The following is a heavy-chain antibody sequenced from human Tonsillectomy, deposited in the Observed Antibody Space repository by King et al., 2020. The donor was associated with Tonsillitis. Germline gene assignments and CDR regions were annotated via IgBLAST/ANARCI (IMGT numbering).Heavy chain of an antibody. J-gene: IGHJ4*02. CDR3: AKPLGGSYYGYEY. CDR2: IRGNGGNT. V-gene: IGHV3-23*01. D-gene: IGHD1-26*01. Sequence: VHLLESGGGVVQPGGSLRLSCAASGFTFTNYAMSWVRQAPGKGLEWVSTIRGNGGNTYYADSVKGRFTISRDNSKNTLYLQMNSLRAGDTAVYYCAKPLGGSYYGYEYGGRGTLVTVST. CDR1: GFTFTNYA.